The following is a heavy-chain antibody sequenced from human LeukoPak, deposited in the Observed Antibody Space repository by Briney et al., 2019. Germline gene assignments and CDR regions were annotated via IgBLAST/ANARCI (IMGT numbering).Heavy chain of an antibody. CDR2: INHSGST. Sequence: SETLSLTCAVYGGSFSGYYWSWIRQPPGKGLEWIGEINHSGSTNYNPSLKSRITISVDTSKNQFSLKLSSVTAADTAVYYCAGSGGWFDPWGQGTLVTVSS. V-gene: IGHV4-34*01. D-gene: IGHD2-15*01. CDR3: AGSGGWFDP. J-gene: IGHJ5*02. CDR1: GGSFSGYY.